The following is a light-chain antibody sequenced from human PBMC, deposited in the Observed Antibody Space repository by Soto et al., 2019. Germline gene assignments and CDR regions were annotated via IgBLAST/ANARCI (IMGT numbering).Light chain of an antibody. CDR3: QRFGGSSRT. J-gene: IGKJ1*01. V-gene: IGKV3-20*01. CDR2: GAS. CDR1: QGVSSTY. Sequence: EIVLTQSPGTLSLSPGERATLSCRASQGVSSTYLAWYQQKPGQAPRLLIYGASFRATGIPDRFSGSGSGTDLTLTIRRLEPEDFAVYYCQRFGGSSRTFGQGNKVEIK.